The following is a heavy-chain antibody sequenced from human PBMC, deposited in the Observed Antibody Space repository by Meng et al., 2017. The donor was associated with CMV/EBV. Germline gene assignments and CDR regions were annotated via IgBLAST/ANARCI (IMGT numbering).Heavy chain of an antibody. CDR2: INSDGSST. Sequence: SRFTFSSCWSHCVGQAPGKGLVWVSRINSDGSSTRYAASVKGRFTISRDNAKNTLYLQMNSLRAEDTAVYYCARDFFPSDGSLNDYWGQGTLVTVSS. V-gene: IGHV3-74*01. CDR1: RFTFSSCW. D-gene: IGHD2-15*01. CDR3: ARDFFPSDGSLNDY. J-gene: IGHJ4*02.